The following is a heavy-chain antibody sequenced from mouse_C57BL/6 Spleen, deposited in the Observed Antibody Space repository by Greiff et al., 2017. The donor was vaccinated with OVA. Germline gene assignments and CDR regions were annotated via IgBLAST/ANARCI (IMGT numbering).Heavy chain of an antibody. CDR2: IYPGGGYT. V-gene: IGHV1-63*01. D-gene: IGHD2-12*01. CDR1: GYTFTNYW. J-gene: IGHJ1*03. CDR3: ARSGYSRWYFDV. Sequence: QVQLQQSGAELVRPGTSVKMSCKASGYTFTNYWIGWAKQRPGHGLEWIGDIYPGGGYTNYNEKFKGKATLTADKSSSTAYMQFSSLTSEDSAIYYCARSGYSRWYFDVWAQGPRSPSPQ.